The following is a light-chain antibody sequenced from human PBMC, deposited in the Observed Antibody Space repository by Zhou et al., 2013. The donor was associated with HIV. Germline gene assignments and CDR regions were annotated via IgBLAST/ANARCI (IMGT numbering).Light chain of an antibody. CDR3: QQYGSSIT. V-gene: IGKV3-20*01. CDR2: GAS. CDR1: QSVTSNY. J-gene: IGKJ5*01. Sequence: IVLTQSPGTLSLSPGESATLSCRASQSVTSNYLGWYQQKPGQAPRLLIYGASNRATGVPDRFSGSGSGTDFTLTISRLEPEDFAVYYCQQYGSSITFGQGHDW.